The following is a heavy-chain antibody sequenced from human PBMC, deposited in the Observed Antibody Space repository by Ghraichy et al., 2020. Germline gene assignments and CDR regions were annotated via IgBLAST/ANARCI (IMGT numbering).Heavy chain of an antibody. J-gene: IGHJ5*02. CDR2: IYYSGNT. CDR1: GGSISSHY. Sequence: SETLSLTCTVSGGSISSHYWNWIRQPPGKGLEWIGDIYYSGNTNYNPSLKSRVTISVDTSKNQFSLKLSSVTAADTAVYYCARAGDSRYNWFDPWGQGTLVTVSS. V-gene: IGHV4-59*11. D-gene: IGHD3-16*01. CDR3: ARAGDSRYNWFDP.